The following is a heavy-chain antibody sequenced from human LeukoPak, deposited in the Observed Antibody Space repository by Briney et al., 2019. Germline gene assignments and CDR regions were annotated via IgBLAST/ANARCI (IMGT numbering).Heavy chain of an antibody. CDR3: HQLGTFDI. V-gene: IGHV3-66*01. CDR2: IYSGGST. Sequence: PGGSLRLSCAVSGFTVSNNYMSWARQAPGKGLEWVSVIYSGGSTYYANSVKGRFSISRDNSKSTVYLQMNSLRAEDTAVYYCHQLGTFDIWGQGTMVTVSS. D-gene: IGHD5-24*01. CDR1: GFTVSNNY. J-gene: IGHJ3*02.